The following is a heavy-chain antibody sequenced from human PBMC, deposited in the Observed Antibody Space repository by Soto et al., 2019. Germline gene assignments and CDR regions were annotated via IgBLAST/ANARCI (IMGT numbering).Heavy chain of an antibody. D-gene: IGHD5-12*01. CDR3: ARRWLGGYDGAYYYYGVDV. V-gene: IGHV4-39*01. J-gene: IGHJ6*02. CDR2: IYYSGST. CDR1: GGSISSSSYY. Sequence: SETLSLTCTVSGGSISSSSYYWGWIRQPPGKGLEWIGSIYYSGSTYYNPSLKSRVTISVDTSKNQFSLKLSSVTAADTAVYYCARRWLGGYDGAYYYYGVDVWGQGTTVTVSS.